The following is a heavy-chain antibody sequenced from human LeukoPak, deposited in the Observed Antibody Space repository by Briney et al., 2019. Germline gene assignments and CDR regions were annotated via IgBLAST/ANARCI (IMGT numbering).Heavy chain of an antibody. CDR3: ARFSSTSWWKYYFDY. CDR1: GGSFSGYY. V-gene: IGHV4-38-2*01. J-gene: IGHJ4*02. D-gene: IGHD2-2*01. Sequence: SETLSLTCAVYGGSFSGYYWGWIRQPPGKGLEWIGSIYHSGSTYYNPSLKSRVTISVDTSKNQFSLKLSSVTAADTAVYYCARFSSTSWWKYYFDYWGQGTLVTVSS. CDR2: IYHSGST.